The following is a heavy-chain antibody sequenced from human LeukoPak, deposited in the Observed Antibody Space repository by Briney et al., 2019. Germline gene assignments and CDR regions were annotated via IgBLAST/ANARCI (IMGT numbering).Heavy chain of an antibody. CDR2: IWYDGSNK. CDR1: GFTFSSYG. CDR3: ARDPTKYYYDSSGAFDI. V-gene: IGHV3-33*01. J-gene: IGHJ3*02. Sequence: GGSLRLSCAASGFTFSSYGMRWVRQAPGKGLEWVAVIWYDGSNKYYADSVKGRFTISRDNSKNTLYLQMNSLRAEDTAVYYCARDPTKYYYDSSGAFDIWGQGTMVTVSS. D-gene: IGHD3-22*01.